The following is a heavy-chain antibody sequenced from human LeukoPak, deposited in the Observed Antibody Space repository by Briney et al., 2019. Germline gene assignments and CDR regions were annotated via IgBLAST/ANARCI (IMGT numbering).Heavy chain of an antibody. Sequence: ASVKVSCKASGYTFTSYGISWVRQAPGQGLEWMGWISAYNGNTNYAQKLQGRVTMTTDTSTSTAYMELRSLRSDDTAVYYCARGVRVEGYSSGWYLDYWGQGTLVTVSS. V-gene: IGHV1-18*01. CDR1: GYTFTSYG. CDR2: ISAYNGNT. J-gene: IGHJ4*02. CDR3: ARGVRVEGYSSGWYLDY. D-gene: IGHD6-19*01.